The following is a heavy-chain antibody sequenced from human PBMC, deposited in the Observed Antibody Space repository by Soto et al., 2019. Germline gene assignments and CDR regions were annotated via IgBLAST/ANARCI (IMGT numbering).Heavy chain of an antibody. CDR2: IKQDGSEK. Sequence: GGSLRLSCIASGFTFTSYWMTWVRQAPGKWPEWVANIKQDGSEKYYVDSVKGRLTISRDNAKNSLYLQMNSLRAEDTAVYYCARAGGYDFWSFCDPWGQGXLVTVHS. D-gene: IGHD3-3*01. CDR3: ARAGGYDFWSFCDP. J-gene: IGHJ5*02. CDR1: GFTFTSYW. V-gene: IGHV3-7*01.